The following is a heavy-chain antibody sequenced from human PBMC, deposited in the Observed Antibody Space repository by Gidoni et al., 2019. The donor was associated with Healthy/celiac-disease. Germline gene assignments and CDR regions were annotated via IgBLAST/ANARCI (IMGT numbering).Heavy chain of an antibody. CDR2: IYHSGST. CDR3: ARGDLRGGSYYFDY. CDR1: GGSISRGGYS. V-gene: IGHV4-30-2*01. Sequence: QLQLQESGSGLVKPSQTLSLTCAVSGGSISRGGYSWSWIRQPPGKGLEWIGYIYHSGSTYYNPALKSRVTISVDRSKNQFALKLSSVTAADTAVYYCARGDLRGGSYYFDYWGQGTLVTVSS. J-gene: IGHJ4*02. D-gene: IGHD3-16*01.